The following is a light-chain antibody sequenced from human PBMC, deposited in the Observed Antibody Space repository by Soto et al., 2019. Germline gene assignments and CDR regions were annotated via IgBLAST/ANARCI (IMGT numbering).Light chain of an antibody. V-gene: IGLV2-8*01. Sequence: QSVLTQPPSASGSPGQSATISCTGTSSDVGAYNSVSWYQQYPGKAPKLMISEVSKRPSGVPDRFSGSKSGNTASLTVSGLQAEDEADYFCSSYAGTNNLLFGGGTKLTVL. CDR1: SSDVGAYNS. J-gene: IGLJ2*01. CDR3: SSYAGTNNLL. CDR2: EVS.